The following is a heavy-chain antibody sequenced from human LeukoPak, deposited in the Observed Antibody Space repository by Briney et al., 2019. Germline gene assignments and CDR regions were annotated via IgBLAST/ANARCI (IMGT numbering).Heavy chain of an antibody. Sequence: RASVKVSCKASGVTFSSYAISWVRQAPGQGLEWMGGIIPIFGTANYAQKFQGRVTITTDESTSTAYMELSSLRSEDTAVYYCARARPPERWLHPIVDYWGQGTLVTVSS. CDR3: ARARPPERWLHPIVDY. D-gene: IGHD5-24*01. V-gene: IGHV1-69*05. J-gene: IGHJ4*02. CDR2: IIPIFGTA. CDR1: GVTFSSYA.